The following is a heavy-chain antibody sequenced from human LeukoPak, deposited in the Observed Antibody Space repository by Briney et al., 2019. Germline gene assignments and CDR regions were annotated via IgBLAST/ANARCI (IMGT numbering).Heavy chain of an antibody. J-gene: IGHJ4*02. Sequence: LSETLSLTCTVSGGSMSSYYWSWIRQPPGEGLEWIGYIYYSGSTKYNPPLKSRVTISVDTSKNQFSLKLSSVTAADTAVYYCARGARAGYNLEPFDYWGQGTLVTVSS. CDR2: IYYSGST. CDR3: ARGARAGYNLEPFDY. V-gene: IGHV4-59*08. CDR1: GGSMSSYY. D-gene: IGHD5-24*01.